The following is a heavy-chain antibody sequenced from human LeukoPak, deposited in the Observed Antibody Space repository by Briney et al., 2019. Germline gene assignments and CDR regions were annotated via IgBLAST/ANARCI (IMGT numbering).Heavy chain of an antibody. CDR2: IIPIFGTA. Sequence: GASVKVSCKASGGTFSGYAISWVRQAPGQGLEWMGRIIPIFGTANYAQKFQGRVTITTDESTSTAYMELSSLRSEDTAVYYCARGTDYYGSGSYTFDYWGQGTLVTVSS. CDR1: GGTFSGYA. CDR3: ARGTDYYGSGSYTFDY. D-gene: IGHD3-10*01. V-gene: IGHV1-69*05. J-gene: IGHJ4*02.